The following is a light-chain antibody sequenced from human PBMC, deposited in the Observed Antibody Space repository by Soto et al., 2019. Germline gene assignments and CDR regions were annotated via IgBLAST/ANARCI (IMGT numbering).Light chain of an antibody. V-gene: IGKV1-33*01. CDR3: QQYDNVVFT. J-gene: IGKJ3*01. Sequence: DVQMTQSPSSLSASVGDRITITCQASQDIGKFLNWYQQKPGKAPKILIYDGSNLETGVPGRFSGGGSGTHFTFTISSLQPEDIGTYYCQQYDNVVFTFGPGTKVDLE. CDR2: DGS. CDR1: QDIGKF.